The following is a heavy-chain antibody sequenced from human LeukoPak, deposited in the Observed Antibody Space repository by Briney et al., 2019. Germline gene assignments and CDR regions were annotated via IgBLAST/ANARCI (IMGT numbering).Heavy chain of an antibody. CDR2: IYSGGST. D-gene: IGHD1-26*01. Sequence: GGSLRLSCAASGFSVNTNYMSWVRQAPGKGLEWVSVIYSGGSTYYADAVEGRFTISRDNSKNTLYLQMNSLRAEDTALYYCAVLYSGTYYGVSDWGQGTLVTVSS. V-gene: IGHV3-53*01. CDR1: GFSVNTNY. CDR3: AVLYSGTYYGVSD. J-gene: IGHJ4*02.